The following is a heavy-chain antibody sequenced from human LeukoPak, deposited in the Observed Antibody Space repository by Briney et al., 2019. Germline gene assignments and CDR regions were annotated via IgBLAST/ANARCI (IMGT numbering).Heavy chain of an antibody. CDR1: GGSISSYY. V-gene: IGHV4-59*08. CDR3: ARHFAPAANFDY. CDR2: IYYSGST. D-gene: IGHD2-2*01. Sequence: SETLSLTCTVSGGSISSYYWSWIRQPPGKGLEWIGYIYYSGSTNYNPSLKSRVTISVDTSKNQFSLKLSSVTAADTAMYYCARHFAPAANFDYWGQGTLVTVSS. J-gene: IGHJ4*02.